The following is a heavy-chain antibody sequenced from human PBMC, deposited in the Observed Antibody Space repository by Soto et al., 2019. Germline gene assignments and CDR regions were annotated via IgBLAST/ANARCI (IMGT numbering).Heavy chain of an antibody. J-gene: IGHJ6*02. CDR3: ARSRLLWFGELLHYYYGMDV. CDR1: GGSISSSSYY. Sequence: QLQLQESGPGLVKPSETLSLTCTVSGGSISSSSYYWGWIRQPPGKGLEWIGSIYYSGSTYYNPSLKSRVTISVDTSKNQFSLKLSSVTAADTAVYYCARSRLLWFGELLHYYYGMDVWGQGTTVTVSS. V-gene: IGHV4-39*01. CDR2: IYYSGST. D-gene: IGHD3-10*01.